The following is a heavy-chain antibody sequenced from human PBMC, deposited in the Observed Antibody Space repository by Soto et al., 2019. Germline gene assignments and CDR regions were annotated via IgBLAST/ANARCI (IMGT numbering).Heavy chain of an antibody. D-gene: IGHD3-16*02. Sequence: GGSLRLSCAASGFTFSSYAMSWVRQAPGKGLEWVSAISGSGGSTYYADSVKGRFTISRDNSKNTLYLQMNSLRAEDTAVYYCAKFDDYIWGSYPRSYFDYWGQGTLVTVSS. V-gene: IGHV3-23*01. CDR1: GFTFSSYA. CDR2: ISGSGGST. J-gene: IGHJ4*02. CDR3: AKFDDYIWGSYPRSYFDY.